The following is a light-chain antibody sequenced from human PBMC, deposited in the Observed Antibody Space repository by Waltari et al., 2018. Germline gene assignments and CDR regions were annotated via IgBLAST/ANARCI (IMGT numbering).Light chain of an antibody. CDR1: SDDIGRYNY. J-gene: IGLJ1*01. V-gene: IGLV2-14*01. Sequence: QSALTQPASVSGSPGQSITISCTRTSDDIGRYNYVSWYQLHPGKAPNLIIYEVKYRPSGVSSRFSGSRSANTASLTISGLQAEDEADYCCSAYTTSNTLVFGTGTYVTVL. CDR3: SAYTTSNTLV. CDR2: EVK.